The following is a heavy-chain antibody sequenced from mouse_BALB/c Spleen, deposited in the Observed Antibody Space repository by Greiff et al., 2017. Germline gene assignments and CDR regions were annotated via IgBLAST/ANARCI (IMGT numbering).Heavy chain of an antibody. CDR1: GYTFTSYW. J-gene: IGHJ4*01. Sequence: QVQLKESGAELVRPGASVKLSCKASGYTFTSYWMQWVKQRPGQGLEWIGAIYPGDGDTRYTQKFKGKATWTADKSSSTAYMQLSSLASEYSAVYYCARWGGSAMDDWGQGTSVTVSS. V-gene: IGHV1-87*01. D-gene: IGHD2-3*01. CDR3: ARWGGSAMDD. CDR2: IYPGDGDT.